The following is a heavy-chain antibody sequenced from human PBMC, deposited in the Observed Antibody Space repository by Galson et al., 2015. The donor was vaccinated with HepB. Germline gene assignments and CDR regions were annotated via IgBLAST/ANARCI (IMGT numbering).Heavy chain of an antibody. CDR2: ISGSGGST. D-gene: IGHD6-13*01. CDR1: GFTFSSYA. Sequence: SLRLSCAASGFTFSSYAMSWVRQAPGKGLEWVSAISGSGGSTYYADSVKGRFTISRDNSKNTLYLQMNSLRAEDAAVYYCAKFRGSSWYMDYFDYWGQGTLVTVSS. CDR3: AKFRGSSWYMDYFDY. J-gene: IGHJ4*02. V-gene: IGHV3-23*01.